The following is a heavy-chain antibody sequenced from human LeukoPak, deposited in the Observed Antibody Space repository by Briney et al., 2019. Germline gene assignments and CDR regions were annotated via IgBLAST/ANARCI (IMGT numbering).Heavy chain of an antibody. CDR3: ARREGVIRYFDWLKNAFDI. J-gene: IGHJ3*02. Sequence: PSETLSLTCTVSGGSISSSSYYWGWIRQPPGKGLEWIGRIYYSGSTYYNPSLKSRVTISVDTSKNQFSLKLSSVTAADTAVYYCARREGVIRYFDWLKNAFDIWGQGTMVTVSS. D-gene: IGHD3-9*01. CDR1: GGSISSSSYY. V-gene: IGHV4-39*01. CDR2: IYYSGST.